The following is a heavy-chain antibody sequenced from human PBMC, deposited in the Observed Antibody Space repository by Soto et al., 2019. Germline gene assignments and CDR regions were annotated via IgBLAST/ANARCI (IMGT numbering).Heavy chain of an antibody. D-gene: IGHD6-13*01. V-gene: IGHV3-30*18. CDR3: AKDWDSSGWYNWFDP. Sequence: QVQMVESGGGVVQPGTSLRLSCATSGFTFSTSGMHWVRQAPGKGLEWVAMISHDGSVTYYTDSVQGRFTISRDTPKNTPYLQMNSLRDDDTAINYGAKDWDSSGWYNWFDPWGHGTRVTVS. J-gene: IGHJ5*02. CDR2: ISHDGSVT. CDR1: GFTFSTSG.